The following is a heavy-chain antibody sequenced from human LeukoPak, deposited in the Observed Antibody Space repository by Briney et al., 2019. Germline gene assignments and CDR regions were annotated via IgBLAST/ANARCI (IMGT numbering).Heavy chain of an antibody. V-gene: IGHV1-8*01. J-gene: IGHJ5*02. Sequence: ASVKVSCKASGYTFTSYDINWVRQATGQGLEWMGWMNPNSGNTGYAQKFQGRVTMTRNTSISTAYMELCSLRSEDTAVYYCARVFKEPYDFWSGSSNWFDPWGQGTLVTVSS. CDR3: ARVFKEPYDFWSGSSNWFDP. CDR2: MNPNSGNT. CDR1: GYTFTSYD. D-gene: IGHD3-3*01.